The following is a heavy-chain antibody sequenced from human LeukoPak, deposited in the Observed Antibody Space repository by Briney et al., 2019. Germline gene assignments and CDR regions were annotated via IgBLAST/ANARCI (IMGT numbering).Heavy chain of an antibody. J-gene: IGHJ5*02. Sequence: SQTLSLTCTVSGGSISSGDSYWSWIRQHPEKGLEWIGYFYNSGYYNPSLKGRGTISVDTSKNQFSLELRSVTPADTAVFYCARGAMGGANWFDPWGQGTLVTVSS. D-gene: IGHD5-18*01. V-gene: IGHV4-31*03. CDR3: ARGAMGGANWFDP. CDR1: GGSISSGDSY. CDR2: FYNSG.